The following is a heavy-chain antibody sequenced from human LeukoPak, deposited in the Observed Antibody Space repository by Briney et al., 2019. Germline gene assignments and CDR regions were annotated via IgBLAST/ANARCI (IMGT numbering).Heavy chain of an antibody. CDR3: AHYGDYRFMWYFDY. J-gene: IGHJ4*02. Sequence: SGPTLVKPTQTLTLTCTFSGFSLSTSGVGVGWIRQPPGKALEWLALIYWNDDNRYSPSLKSRLTITKDTSKNQVVLRMTNMDPVDTATYYCAHYGDYRFMWYFDYWGQGTLVTVSS. D-gene: IGHD4-17*01. V-gene: IGHV2-5*01. CDR2: IYWNDDN. CDR1: GFSLSTSGVG.